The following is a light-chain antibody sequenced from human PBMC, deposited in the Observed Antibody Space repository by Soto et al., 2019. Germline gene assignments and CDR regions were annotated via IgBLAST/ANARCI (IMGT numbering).Light chain of an antibody. CDR1: NNDVGGYNY. V-gene: IGLV2-14*03. CDR3: SSYTSTNSVL. J-gene: IGLJ2*01. CDR2: DVS. Sequence: QSALTQPASVSGSPGQSITISCTGANNDVGGYNYVSWYQHHPGKAPQLVIYDVSNRPLGVSNRFSGSKSGNTASLTISGLQTEDEANYYCSSYTSTNSVLFGGGTQLTVL.